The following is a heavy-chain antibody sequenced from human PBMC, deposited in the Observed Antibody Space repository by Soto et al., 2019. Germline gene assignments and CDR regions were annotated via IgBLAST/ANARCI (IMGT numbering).Heavy chain of an antibody. CDR2: IRPDNGNR. Sequence: ASVKVSCKTSGYTFSTSGISWVRQAPGQGLEWVGWIRPDNGNRKSAQRLQGRVTLTTDTSASTAYMELRSLTSDDTAVYYCARGLPAAGTGIWFDPWGQGTLVTVSS. J-gene: IGHJ5*02. CDR3: ARGLPAAGTGIWFDP. V-gene: IGHV1-18*01. D-gene: IGHD6-13*01. CDR1: GYTFSTSG.